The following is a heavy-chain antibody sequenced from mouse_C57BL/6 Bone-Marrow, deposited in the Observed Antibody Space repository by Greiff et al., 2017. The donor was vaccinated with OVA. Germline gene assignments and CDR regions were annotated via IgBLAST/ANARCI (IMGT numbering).Heavy chain of an antibody. CDR1: GFTFSSYA. J-gene: IGHJ3*01. D-gene: IGHD2-4*01. CDR2: ISDGGSYT. CDR3: AREHDYDWFAD. Sequence: EVKLQESGGGLVKPGGSLKLSCAASGFTFSSYAMSWVRQTPEKRLEWVANISDGGSYTYYPDNVKGRFTISRDNAKNNLYLQMNHLKSEDTAMYYCAREHDYDWFADWGKGTMVTVSA. V-gene: IGHV5-4*01.